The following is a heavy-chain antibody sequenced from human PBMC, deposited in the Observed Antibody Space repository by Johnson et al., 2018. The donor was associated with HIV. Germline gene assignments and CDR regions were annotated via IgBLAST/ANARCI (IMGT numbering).Heavy chain of an antibody. D-gene: IGHD4-17*01. J-gene: IGHJ3*02. CDR1: GFTVSSNY. V-gene: IGHV3-53*01. CDR2: IYSGGST. Sequence: VQLVESGGGLIQPGGSLRLSCAASGFTVSSNYMSWVRQAPGKGLEWVSVIYSGGSTYYADSVKGRFTISRDNSKNTLYLQMNGLRAEDTAVYYCARGSGVLTGGDSDAFDIWGQGTMVTVSS. CDR3: ARGSGVLTGGDSDAFDI.